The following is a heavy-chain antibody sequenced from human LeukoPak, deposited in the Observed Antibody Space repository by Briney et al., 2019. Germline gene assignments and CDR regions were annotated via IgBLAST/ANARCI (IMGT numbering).Heavy chain of an antibody. CDR1: GYTLTELS. CDR2: FDPEDGET. D-gene: IGHD5-24*01. V-gene: IGHV1-24*01. J-gene: IGHJ4*02. CDR3: ATSSMATIFFRFFRYFDY. Sequence: GASVKVSCKVSGYTLTELSMHWVRQAPGKGLEWMGGFDPEDGETIYAQKFQGRVTMTEDTSTDTAYMELSSLRSEDTAVYYCATSSMATIFFRFFRYFDYWGQGTLVTVSS.